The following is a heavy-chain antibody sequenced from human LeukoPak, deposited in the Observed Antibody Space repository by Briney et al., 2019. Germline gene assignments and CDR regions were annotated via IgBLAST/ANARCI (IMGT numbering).Heavy chain of an antibody. J-gene: IGHJ4*02. V-gene: IGHV3-21*01. Sequence: GGSLRLSCAASGFTFSSYSMNWVRQTPGKGLEWVSSISSSSSYIYYADSVKGRFTISRDNAKNSLYLQMNSLRAEDTAVYYCARDKGIAAAGPPPADYWGQGTLVTVSS. CDR2: ISSSSSYI. D-gene: IGHD6-13*01. CDR3: ARDKGIAAAGPPPADY. CDR1: GFTFSSYS.